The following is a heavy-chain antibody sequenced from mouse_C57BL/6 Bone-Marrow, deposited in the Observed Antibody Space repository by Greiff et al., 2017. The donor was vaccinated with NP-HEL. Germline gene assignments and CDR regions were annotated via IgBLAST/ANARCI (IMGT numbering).Heavy chain of an antibody. J-gene: IGHJ3*01. V-gene: IGHV1-64*01. CDR3: ARTYSNYFAY. D-gene: IGHD2-5*01. Sequence: LQPGAELVKPGASVKLSCKASGYTFTSYWMHWVKQRPGQGLEWIGMIHPNSGSTNYNEKFKSKATLTVDKSSSTAYMQLSSLTSEDSAVYYCARTYSNYFAYWGQGTLVTVSA. CDR2: IHPNSGST. CDR1: GYTFTSYW.